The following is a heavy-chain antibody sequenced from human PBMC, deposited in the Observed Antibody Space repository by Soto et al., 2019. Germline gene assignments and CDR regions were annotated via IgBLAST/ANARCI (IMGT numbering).Heavy chain of an antibody. CDR1: GYSISSGYY. V-gene: IGHV4-38-2*01. CDR3: AKSVDTAPYGMDV. Sequence: SETLSLTCAVSGYSISSGYYWGWIRQPPGKGLEWIGSISHSGSTYYNPSLKSRVTISVETSKNQFSLKLSSVTAADTAVYYCAKSVDTAPYGMDVWGQGTMVTVSS. D-gene: IGHD5-18*01. CDR2: ISHSGST. J-gene: IGHJ6*02.